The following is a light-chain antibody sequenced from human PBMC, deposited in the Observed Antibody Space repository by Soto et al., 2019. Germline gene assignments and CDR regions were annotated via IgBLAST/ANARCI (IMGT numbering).Light chain of an antibody. V-gene: IGKV3-15*01. Sequence: EIVMTQSPATLSVSPGERATLSCRASQSVSSNLAWYHQKPGQAPRLLIYEASTRATGIPARFSGSGSGTEFTLTIGSLLSEDFSVYYCQQYNNWPLTFGGGTTVEIK. CDR1: QSVSSN. CDR3: QQYNNWPLT. CDR2: EAS. J-gene: IGKJ4*01.